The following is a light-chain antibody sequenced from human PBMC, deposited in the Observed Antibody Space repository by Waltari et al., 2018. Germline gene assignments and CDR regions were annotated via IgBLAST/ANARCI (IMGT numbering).Light chain of an antibody. V-gene: IGLV6-57*04. CDR2: GYT. Sequence: FMLTQPHSVSESPGKTVTISCTRNSGSIGSNYVQWYQQRPGSAPISVIYGYTQRPSGVPDRFSGSIESSSNSSSLTISGLKTEDEGDYFCQSYDSNNHVVFGGGTHLTVL. J-gene: IGLJ7*01. CDR3: QSYDSNNHVV. CDR1: SGSIGSNY.